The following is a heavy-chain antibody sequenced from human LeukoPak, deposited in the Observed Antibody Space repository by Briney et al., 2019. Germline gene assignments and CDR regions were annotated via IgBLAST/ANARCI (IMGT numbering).Heavy chain of an antibody. V-gene: IGHV4-34*01. CDR2: INHSGST. CDR3: ARGKRQLGQRGWLFSFDY. Sequence: SETLSLTCAVSGGSFSGCYWSWSRHRPGKGQEWIGEINHSGSTYYNPSLKSRVTISVDRSKNQFPLKLSSVTAAATAGYYCARGKRQLGQRGWLFSFDYWGQGTLVTVSS. J-gene: IGHJ4*02. CDR1: GGSFSGCY. D-gene: IGHD6-13*01.